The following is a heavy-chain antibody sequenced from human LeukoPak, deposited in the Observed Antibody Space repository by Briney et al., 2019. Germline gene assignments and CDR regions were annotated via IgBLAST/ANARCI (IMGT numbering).Heavy chain of an antibody. Sequence: GGSLRLSCAASGFTFSSYGMHWVRQAPGKGLEWLAVIWYDGSNKYYADSVKGRFTISRDNSKNTLYLQMNSLRAEDTAVYYCARGGDSSRAYYYYGMDVWGKGTTVTVSS. CDR3: ARGGDSSRAYYYYGMDV. CDR2: IWYDGSNK. V-gene: IGHV3-33*01. CDR1: GFTFSSYG. J-gene: IGHJ6*04. D-gene: IGHD6-13*01.